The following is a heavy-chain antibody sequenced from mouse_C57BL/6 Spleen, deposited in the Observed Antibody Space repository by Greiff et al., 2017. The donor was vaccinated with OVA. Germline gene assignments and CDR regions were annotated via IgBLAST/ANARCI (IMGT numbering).Heavy chain of an antibody. J-gene: IGHJ2*01. CDR3: ARYDGYIDD. D-gene: IGHD2-3*01. CDR1: GYAFTNYL. V-gene: IGHV1-54*01. Sequence: VKLQESGAELVRPGTSVKVSCKASGYAFTNYLIEWVKQRPGQGLEWIGVINPGSGGTNYNEKFKGKATLTADKSSSTAYMQLSSLTSEDSAVYFCARYDGYIDDWGQGTTLTVSS. CDR2: INPGSGGT.